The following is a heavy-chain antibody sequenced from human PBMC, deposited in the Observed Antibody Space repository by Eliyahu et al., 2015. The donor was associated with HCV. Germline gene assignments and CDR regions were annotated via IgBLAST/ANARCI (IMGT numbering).Heavy chain of an antibody. J-gene: IGHJ5*02. CDR2: IHYSGST. CDR1: GGSIPTYY. V-gene: IGHV4-59*01. D-gene: IGHD6-19*01. Sequence: QVQLQESGPGLVKPSETLSLTCTVSGGSIPTYYWRWIRQPPGKGLEWIGYIHYSGSTNYTPPLKSRVTISVDTSKNQFSLNLTSVTAADTAVYYCASGGGGIAVAGTGGWFDPWGQGTLVTVSS. CDR3: ASGGGGIAVAGTGGWFDP.